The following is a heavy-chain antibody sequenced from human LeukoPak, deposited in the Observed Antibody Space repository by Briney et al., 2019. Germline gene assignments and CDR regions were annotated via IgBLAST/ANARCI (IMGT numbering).Heavy chain of an antibody. CDR3: ARRRSGSYRGAFDY. D-gene: IGHD1-26*01. CDR1: GYTFTSYD. J-gene: IGHJ4*02. CDR2: MNPNSGNT. Sequence: ASVKVSCKASGYTFTSYDINWVRQATGQGLEWMGWMNPNSGNTGYAQKFQGRVTMTRNTSISTAYMELSSLRSEDTAVYYRARRRSGSYRGAFDYWGQGTLVTVSS. V-gene: IGHV1-8*01.